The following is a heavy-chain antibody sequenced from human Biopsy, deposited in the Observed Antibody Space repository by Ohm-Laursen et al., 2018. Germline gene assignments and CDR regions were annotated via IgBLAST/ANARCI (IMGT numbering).Heavy chain of an antibody. CDR3: ARATNSTGWPYYYFYGMDV. Sequence: ETLSLTCTVSGGPISSYYWSWIRQTPGKGLEWIGYIYYSGSTNYNPSLKSRVTISVDTSKNQFSLRLNSVTTADTAVYYCARATNSTGWPYYYFYGMDVWGQGTTVTVSS. CDR1: GGPISSYY. CDR2: IYYSGST. D-gene: IGHD2/OR15-2a*01. J-gene: IGHJ6*02. V-gene: IGHV4-59*01.